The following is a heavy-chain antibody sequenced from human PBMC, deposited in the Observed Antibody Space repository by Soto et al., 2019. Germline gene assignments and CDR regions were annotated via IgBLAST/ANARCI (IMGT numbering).Heavy chain of an antibody. J-gene: IGHJ4*02. CDR2: IIPIFGTA. CDR3: ARDTNYYDSSGYSTPFDY. D-gene: IGHD3-22*01. V-gene: IGHV1-69*13. CDR1: GGTFSSYA. Sequence: SVKVSCKASGGTFSSYAISWVRQAPGQGLEWMGGIIPIFGTANYAQKFQGRVTITADESTSTAYMELSSLRSEDTAVYYCARDTNYYDSSGYSTPFDYWGQGPLVTVSS.